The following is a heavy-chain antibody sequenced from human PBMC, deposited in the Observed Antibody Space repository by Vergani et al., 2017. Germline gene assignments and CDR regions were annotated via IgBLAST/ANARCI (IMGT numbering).Heavy chain of an antibody. Sequence: QVQLVQSGAEVQKPGASVKVSCKASGYTFTGYYMHWVRQAPGQGLEWMGWINPNSGGTNYAQKFQGRVTMTRDTSIRTAYMGLSRLRSDYPAVYYCASGGYCSGGSCFYPKGGQGTLVTVSS. V-gene: IGHV1-2*02. CDR1: GYTFTGYY. D-gene: IGHD2-15*01. J-gene: IGHJ4*02. CDR3: ASGGYCSGGSCFYPK. CDR2: INPNSGGT.